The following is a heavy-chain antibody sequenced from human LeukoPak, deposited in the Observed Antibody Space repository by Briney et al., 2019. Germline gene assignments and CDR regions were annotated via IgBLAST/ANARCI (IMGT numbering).Heavy chain of an antibody. J-gene: IGHJ4*02. D-gene: IGHD3-22*01. CDR1: GGSISSSSYY. V-gene: IGHV4-39*01. Sequence: PSETLSLTCTVSGGSISSSSYYWGWIRQPPGKGLEWIGSIYYSGSTYYNPSLKSRVTISVDTSKNQFSLKLSSVTAADTAVYYCARHAVSTMIVVVITSYFDYWGQGTLVTVSS. CDR2: IYYSGST. CDR3: ARHAVSTMIVVVITSYFDY.